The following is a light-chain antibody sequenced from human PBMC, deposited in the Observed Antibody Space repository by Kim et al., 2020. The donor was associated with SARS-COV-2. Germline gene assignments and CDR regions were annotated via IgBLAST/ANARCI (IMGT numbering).Light chain of an antibody. CDR2: YDS. V-gene: IGLV3-21*04. CDR3: QVWDSSSDHRV. CDR1: NIGSKS. J-gene: IGLJ3*02. Sequence: APGKTARITCGGNNIGSKSVPWYQQKPGQAPGLVIYYDSDRPSGIPERFSGSNSGNTATLTISRVEAGDEADYYCQVWDSSSDHRVFGGGTQLTVL.